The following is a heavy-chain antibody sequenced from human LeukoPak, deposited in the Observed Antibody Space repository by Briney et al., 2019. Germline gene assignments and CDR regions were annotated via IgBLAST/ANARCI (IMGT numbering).Heavy chain of an antibody. D-gene: IGHD5-18*01. Sequence: GGSLRLSCVASGFTFSNFAMSWVRQAPGKGLEWVSAISGSGGSIYYADSVKGRFTISRDNSKNTLYLQMNSLRAEDTAVYYCAKGISYVGYWGQGTLVTVSS. CDR3: AKGISYVGY. CDR2: ISGSGGSI. CDR1: GFTFSNFA. V-gene: IGHV3-23*01. J-gene: IGHJ4*02.